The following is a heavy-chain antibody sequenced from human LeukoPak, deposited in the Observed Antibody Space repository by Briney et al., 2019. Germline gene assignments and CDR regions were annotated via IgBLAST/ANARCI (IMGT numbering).Heavy chain of an antibody. D-gene: IGHD3-10*01. V-gene: IGHV3-7*01. Sequence: GGSLRLSCAASGFTFSSYWMSWVRQAPGKGLEWVANIKQDGSEKYYVDSVKGRFTISRDNAKNSLYLQMNSLRAEDTAVYYCAREKGVTMVRGVIITRGTGDYWGQGTLVTVSS. CDR3: AREKGVTMVRGVIITRGTGDY. CDR1: GFTFSSYW. J-gene: IGHJ4*02. CDR2: IKQDGSEK.